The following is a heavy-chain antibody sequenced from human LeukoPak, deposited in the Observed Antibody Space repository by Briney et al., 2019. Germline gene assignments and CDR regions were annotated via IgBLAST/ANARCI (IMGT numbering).Heavy chain of an antibody. D-gene: IGHD2-21*02. J-gene: IGHJ1*01. CDR1: GITFSSYA. V-gene: IGHV3-30-3*01. CDR3: ARGGHIVVVTSGVLAEYFQH. Sequence: GGSLRLSCAASGITFSSYAMHWVRQAPGKGVEWVAIISYDGTKEYYGDSVKGRFTISRDNSKNTVYLQMNSLRAEDTAVYYCARGGHIVVVTSGVLAEYFQHWGQGTLVTVSS. CDR2: ISYDGTKE.